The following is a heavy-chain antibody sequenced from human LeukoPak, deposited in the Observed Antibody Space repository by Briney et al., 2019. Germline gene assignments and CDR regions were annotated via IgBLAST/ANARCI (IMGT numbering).Heavy chain of an antibody. CDR1: GFTFSSYA. Sequence: GGSLRLSCAASGFTFSSYAIHWVRQAPGKGLEWVAVIWYDGSYKYYADSVKGRFTISRDNSKNTLYLQMNTLRAEDTAVYYCARDVESIAVAGYFDYWGQGTLVTVSS. D-gene: IGHD6-19*01. V-gene: IGHV3-33*08. J-gene: IGHJ4*02. CDR3: ARDVESIAVAGYFDY. CDR2: IWYDGSYK.